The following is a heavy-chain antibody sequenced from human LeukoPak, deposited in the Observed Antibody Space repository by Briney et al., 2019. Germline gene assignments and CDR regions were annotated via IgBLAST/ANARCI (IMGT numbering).Heavy chain of an antibody. J-gene: IGHJ4*02. V-gene: IGHV3-23*01. CDR2: ISRNSGDYT. Sequence: PGGSLRLSCEASGFTFSIYDMYWVRQAPGKGLECVASISRNSGDYTLYAASVKGRFTISRDNSRSTLYLQMNSLRAEDTAVYYCAKGSAHIGYCSSTSCYHTFDYWGQGTLVTVSS. D-gene: IGHD2-2*01. CDR3: AKGSAHIGYCSSTSCYHTFDY. CDR1: GFTFSIYD.